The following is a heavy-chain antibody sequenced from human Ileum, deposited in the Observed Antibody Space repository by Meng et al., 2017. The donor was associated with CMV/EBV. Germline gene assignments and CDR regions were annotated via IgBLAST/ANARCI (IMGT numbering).Heavy chain of an antibody. V-gene: IGHV1-18*01. CDR3: ARVAAEQLVVEIDY. CDR1: GYSFINYG. Sequence: ASVKVSCKASGYSFINYGISWVRQAPGQGLEWMGWISAYTAKTKYAQKLLGRVTMTTDTATSTAYMELRSLRSDDTAVYYCARVAAEQLVVEIDYWGQGTLVTVXS. D-gene: IGHD6-6*01. CDR2: ISAYTAKT. J-gene: IGHJ4*02.